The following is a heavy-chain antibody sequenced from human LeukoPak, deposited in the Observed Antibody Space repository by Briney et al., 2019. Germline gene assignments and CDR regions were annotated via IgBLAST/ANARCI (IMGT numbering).Heavy chain of an antibody. CDR3: ARGAHEGGYSGYDDPYYCYYMDV. CDR1: GGSISSYY. CDR2: IYTSGST. V-gene: IGHV4-4*07. Sequence: SETLSLTCTVSGGSISSYYWSWIRQPAGKGLEWIGRIYTSGSTNYNPSLKSRVTMSVDTSKNQFSLKLSSVTAADTAVYYCARGAHEGGYSGYDDPYYCYYMDVWGKGTTVTIS. D-gene: IGHD5-12*01. J-gene: IGHJ6*03.